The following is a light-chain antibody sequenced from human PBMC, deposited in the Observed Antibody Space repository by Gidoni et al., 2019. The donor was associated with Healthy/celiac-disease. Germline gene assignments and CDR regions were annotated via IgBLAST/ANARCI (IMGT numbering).Light chain of an antibody. CDR1: KLGDKY. Sequence: SYELTQPPSVSVSPGQTASITCPGDKLGDKYACWYQQKPGPSPVLVIYQDSKRASGIPERFSGSNSGNTATLTISGTQAMDEADYYCQAWDSSTFYVFGTGTKVTVL. CDR3: QAWDSSTFYV. J-gene: IGLJ1*01. V-gene: IGLV3-1*01. CDR2: QDS.